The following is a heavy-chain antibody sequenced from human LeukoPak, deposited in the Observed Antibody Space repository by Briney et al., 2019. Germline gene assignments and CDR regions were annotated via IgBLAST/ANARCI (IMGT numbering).Heavy chain of an antibody. Sequence: ASVKVSCKASGYTFTGYYMHWVRQAPGQGLEWMGWINPNSGGTNYAQKFRGRVTMTRDTSISTAYMELSRLRSADTAVYYCARVVWATVTYDYWGQGTLVTVSS. CDR2: INPNSGGT. CDR1: GYTFTGYY. D-gene: IGHD4-17*01. J-gene: IGHJ4*02. CDR3: ARVVWATVTYDY. V-gene: IGHV1-2*02.